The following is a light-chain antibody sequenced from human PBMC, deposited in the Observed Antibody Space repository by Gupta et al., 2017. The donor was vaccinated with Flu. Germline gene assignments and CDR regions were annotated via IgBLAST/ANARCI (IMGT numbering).Light chain of an antibody. J-gene: IGLJ2*01. Sequence: VTISCSGSSSNIGSNTVNWDQQFPGTAPHLVIYSNNQRPSGVPDRFSGSKSGTSASLAISGLQSEDEADYFCAARDDSRDGQVFGGGTKLTVL. CDR2: SNN. CDR1: SSNIGSNT. CDR3: AARDDSRDGQV. V-gene: IGLV1-44*01.